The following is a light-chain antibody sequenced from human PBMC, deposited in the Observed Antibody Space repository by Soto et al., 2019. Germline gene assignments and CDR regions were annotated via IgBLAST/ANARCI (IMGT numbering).Light chain of an antibody. CDR3: MQSTHFPRT. Sequence: DAVLTQTPLSSPVALGQPVSISCRSSEGLVHSNGNSYFSWLQQRPGQPPRLLIYEVSKLFSGVPDRFSGSGAGTDFTLQINSVEAEDVGIYYCMQSTHFPRTFGQGTKVDIK. J-gene: IGKJ1*01. CDR2: EVS. V-gene: IGKV2-24*01. CDR1: EGLVHSNGNSY.